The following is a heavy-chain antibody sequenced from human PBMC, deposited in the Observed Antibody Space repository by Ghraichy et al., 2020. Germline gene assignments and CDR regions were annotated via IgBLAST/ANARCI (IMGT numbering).Heavy chain of an antibody. CDR2: IWYDGSNK. V-gene: IGHV3-33*01. CDR1: GFTFSSYG. Sequence: GGARRLSCAASGFTFSSYGMHWVRQAPGKGLEWVAVIWYDGSNKYYADSVKGRFTISRDNSKNTLYLQMNSLRAEDTAVYYCARGGTPWIQLWLLGYWGQGTLVTVSS. D-gene: IGHD5-18*01. CDR3: ARGGTPWIQLWLLGY. J-gene: IGHJ4*02.